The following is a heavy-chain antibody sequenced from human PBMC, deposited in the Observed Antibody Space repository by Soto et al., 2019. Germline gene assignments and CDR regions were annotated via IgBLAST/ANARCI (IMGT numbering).Heavy chain of an antibody. V-gene: IGHV4-31*03. D-gene: IGHD2-15*01. J-gene: IGHJ5*02. CDR2: IYYSGST. Sequence: PSETLSLTCTVSGGSISSGGYYWSWIRQHPGKGLEWIGYIYYSGSTYYNPSLKSRVTISVDTSKNQFSLKLSSVTAADTAVYYCARRAQSRGYCSGGSCSHLINWFDPWGQGTLVTVS. CDR3: ARRAQSRGYCSGGSCSHLINWFDP. CDR1: GGSISSGGYY.